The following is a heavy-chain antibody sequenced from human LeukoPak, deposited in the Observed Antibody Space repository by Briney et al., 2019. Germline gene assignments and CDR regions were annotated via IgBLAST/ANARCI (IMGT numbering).Heavy chain of an antibody. D-gene: IGHD6-19*01. CDR3: AMSSGWNFDY. V-gene: IGHV4-59*01. CDR2: IYYSGST. J-gene: IGHJ4*02. CDR1: GGSIRSYY. Sequence: SETLSLTCTVSGGSIRSYYWSWIRQPPGKGLEWIGYIYYSGSTDYNPSLKSRVTISVDTSKNQFSLKLSSVTAADTAVYYCAMSSGWNFDYWGQGTLVTVSS.